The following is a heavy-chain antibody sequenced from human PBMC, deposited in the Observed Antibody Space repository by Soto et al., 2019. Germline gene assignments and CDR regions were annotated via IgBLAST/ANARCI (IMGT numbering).Heavy chain of an antibody. J-gene: IGHJ4*02. CDR1: GGSISSYY. Sequence: SSETLSLTCTVSGGSISSYYWSWIRQPPGKGLEWIQYIYYSGSTNYNPSLKSRVTISVDTSKNQFSLKLSSVTAADTALYYCERSYGRNFDYWGQGTLVTFSS. CDR3: ERSYGRNFDY. CDR2: IYYSGST. V-gene: IGHV4-59*01. D-gene: IGHD3-10*01.